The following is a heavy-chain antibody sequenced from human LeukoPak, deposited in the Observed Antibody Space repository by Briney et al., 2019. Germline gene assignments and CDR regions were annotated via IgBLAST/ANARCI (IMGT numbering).Heavy chain of an antibody. D-gene: IGHD3-10*01. V-gene: IGHV6-1*01. CDR1: GDSVSNNGAA. CDR3: ARDGPGDQGLDC. Sequence: SQTLSLTGAISGDSVSNNGAAWNWIRQSPSRGLEWLGRTYYRSRYYTDYAESVKSRITINPDTSKNQYSLQLKSVTPEDTAVYYCARDGPGDQGLDCWGQGTLVTVSS. CDR2: TYYRSRYYT. J-gene: IGHJ4*02.